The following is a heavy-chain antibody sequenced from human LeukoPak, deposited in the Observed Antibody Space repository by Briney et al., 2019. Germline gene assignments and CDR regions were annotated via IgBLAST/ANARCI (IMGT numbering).Heavy chain of an antibody. CDR1: GFTFNRDW. J-gene: IGHJ4*02. CDR3: ATKEPSTSGWSY. V-gene: IGHV3-7*01. CDR2: IKEDGSEK. Sequence: GGSLRLSCVASGFTFNRDWTAWVRQAPGKGLEWVANIKEDGSEKNYVDSVKGRFTISRDNAENSVYLQMNDLRAEDSGVYYCATKEPSTSGWSYWGQGTLVTVSS. D-gene: IGHD6-19*01.